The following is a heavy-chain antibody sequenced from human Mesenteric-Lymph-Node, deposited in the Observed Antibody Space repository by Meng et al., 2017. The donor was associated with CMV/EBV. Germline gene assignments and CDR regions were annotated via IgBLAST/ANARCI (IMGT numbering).Heavy chain of an antibody. D-gene: IGHD3-3*01. CDR2: INSDGSRT. J-gene: IGHJ3*02. V-gene: IGHV3-74*01. Sequence: GGSLRLSCAASGFTFSSYWMHWVRQAPGKGLVWVSRINSDGSRTSYADSVKGRFTISRDNAKNTLYLQMNSLRAEDTAVYYCARASYDFWSGYLDAFDIWGQGTMVTVSS. CDR1: GFTFSSYW. CDR3: ARASYDFWSGYLDAFDI.